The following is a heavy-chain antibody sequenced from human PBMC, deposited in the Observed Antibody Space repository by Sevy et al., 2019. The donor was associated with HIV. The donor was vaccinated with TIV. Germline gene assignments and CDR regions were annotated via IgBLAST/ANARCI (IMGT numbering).Heavy chain of an antibody. D-gene: IGHD5-12*01. CDR2: IYYNGHT. V-gene: IGHV4-39*02. CDR1: GGTIVISGHY. CDR3: AREAGGYDYDYGMDV. Sequence: SETLSLTCSISGGTIVISGHYWGWIRQTPGKGLEWIGSIYYNGHTFYTPSLKSRLTISIDTSKNQFSLTLSSVTVADTAVYFCAREAGGYDYDYGMDVWGQGTTVTVSS. J-gene: IGHJ6*02.